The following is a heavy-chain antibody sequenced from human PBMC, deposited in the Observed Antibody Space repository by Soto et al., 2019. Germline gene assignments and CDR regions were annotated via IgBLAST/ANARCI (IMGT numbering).Heavy chain of an antibody. CDR3: AYRMGKYGFWNGGYFDY. CDR2: IYWDDDK. J-gene: IGHJ4*02. D-gene: IGHD3-3*01. CDR1: WFSLTTSGVG. Sequence: QITLKESGPTLVKPTQTLTLTCTFSWFSLTTSGVGVGWIRQPPGKALEWLAVIYWDDDKRYSPSLKSRLTITKDTSKNQVVLTMTNMDPVDSATYYCAYRMGKYGFWNGGYFDYWGQGTLVTVSS. V-gene: IGHV2-5*02.